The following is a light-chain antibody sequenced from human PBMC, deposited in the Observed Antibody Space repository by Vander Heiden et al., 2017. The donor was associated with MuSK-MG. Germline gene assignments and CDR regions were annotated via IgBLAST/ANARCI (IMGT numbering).Light chain of an antibody. CDR2: DAS. CDR3: QQRSTGPA. CDR1: QSVSSY. V-gene: IGKV3-11*01. Sequence: EIVLTQSPGTLSLSPGERATLSCRASQSVSSYLAWYQQKPGQAPRLLIHDASIRATDIPARFSGSGSGTDFTLTISSLEPEDSAVYYCQQRSTGPAFGPGTKVDIQ. J-gene: IGKJ3*01.